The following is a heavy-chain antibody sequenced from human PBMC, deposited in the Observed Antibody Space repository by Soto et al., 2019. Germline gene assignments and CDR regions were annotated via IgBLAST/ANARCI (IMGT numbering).Heavy chain of an antibody. V-gene: IGHV3-30-3*01. D-gene: IGHD7-27*01. Sequence: QVQLVESGGGVVQPGRSLRLSCAASGFTFSSYAMHWVRQAPGKGLEWVAVISYDGSNKYYADSVKGRFTISRDNSKNTLYLQMNSLRAEDTAVYYCARPNHQHFDYWGKGTLVTVSS. J-gene: IGHJ4*02. CDR3: ARPNHQHFDY. CDR2: ISYDGSNK. CDR1: GFTFSSYA.